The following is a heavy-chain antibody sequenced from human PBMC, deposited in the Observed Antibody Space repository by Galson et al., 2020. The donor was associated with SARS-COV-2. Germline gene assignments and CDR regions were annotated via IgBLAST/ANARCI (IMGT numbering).Heavy chain of an antibody. CDR3: ARDAYYDSSGYHGDYYYYYYMDV. J-gene: IGHJ6*03. D-gene: IGHD3-22*01. CDR2: IYTSGST. V-gene: IGHV4-61*02. CDR1: GGSISSGSYY. Sequence: SETLSLTCTVSGGSISSGSYYWSWIRQPAGKGLEWIGRIYTSGSTNYNPSLKSRVTISVDTSKNQFSLKLSSVTAADTAVYYCARDAYYDSSGYHGDYYYYYYMDVWGKGTTVTISS.